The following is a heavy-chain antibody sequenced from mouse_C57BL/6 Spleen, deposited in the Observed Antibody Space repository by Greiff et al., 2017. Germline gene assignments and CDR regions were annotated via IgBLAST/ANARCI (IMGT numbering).Heavy chain of an antibody. CDR1: GYAFSSYW. V-gene: IGHV1-80*01. CDR2: IYPGDGDT. D-gene: IGHD1-1*01. Sequence: QVQLKESGAELVKPGASVKISCKASGYAFSSYWMNWVKQRPGKGLEWIGQIYPGDGDTNYNGKFKGKATLTADKSSSTAYMQLSSLTSEDSAVYFCAGDYYGSSYGFDYWGQGTTLTVSS. CDR3: AGDYYGSSYGFDY. J-gene: IGHJ2*01.